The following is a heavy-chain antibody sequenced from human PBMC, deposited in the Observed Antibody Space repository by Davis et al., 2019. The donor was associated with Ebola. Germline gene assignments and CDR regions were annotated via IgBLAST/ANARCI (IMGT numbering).Heavy chain of an antibody. CDR3: ARGKYPAQGWLDP. CDR2: VYDNGSP. V-gene: IGHV4-59*01. J-gene: IGHJ5*02. CDR1: GDSMTRYY. Sequence: MPSETLSLTCTVSGDSMTRYYWTWIRQPPGKGLDWIGYVYDNGSPSYSPSLKSRVSMSMDMSKNQFSLRLSSVTAADTAVYYCARGKYPAQGWLDPWGPGILVTVSS. D-gene: IGHD6-6*01.